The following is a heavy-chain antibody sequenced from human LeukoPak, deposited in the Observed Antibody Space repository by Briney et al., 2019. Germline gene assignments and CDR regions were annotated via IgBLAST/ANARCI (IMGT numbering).Heavy chain of an antibody. J-gene: IGHJ4*02. Sequence: PSETLSLTCSVSGGAISSSSYSWGWIRQPPGKGLEWIGTIYYSGSTYYNPSLTSRVTISLDTSKNQFSLKLSSVTAADTAVYYCARRFDYWGQGTLVTVSS. CDR3: ARRFDY. V-gene: IGHV4-39*01. CDR2: IYYSGST. CDR1: GGAISSSSYS.